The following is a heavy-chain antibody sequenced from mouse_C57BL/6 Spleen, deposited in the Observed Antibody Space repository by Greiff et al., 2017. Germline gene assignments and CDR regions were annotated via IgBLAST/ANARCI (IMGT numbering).Heavy chain of an antibody. Sequence: EVQVVESGGGLVQPGGSLSLSCAASGFTFTDYYMSWVRQPPGKALEWLGFIRNKANGYTTEYSASVKGRFTISRDNSQSILYLQMNALRAEDSATYYYARSHYYSKPYDYAMDYGGQGTSVTVSS. CDR2: IRNKANGYTT. V-gene: IGHV7-3*01. CDR1: GFTFTDYY. D-gene: IGHD2-5*01. J-gene: IGHJ4*01. CDR3: ARSHYYSKPYDYAMDY.